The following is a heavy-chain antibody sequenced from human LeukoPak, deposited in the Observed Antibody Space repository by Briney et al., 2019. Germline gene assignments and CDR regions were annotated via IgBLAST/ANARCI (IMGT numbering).Heavy chain of an antibody. D-gene: IGHD3-22*01. J-gene: IGHJ4*02. CDR2: IWYDGSNK. Sequence: GGSLRLSCATSGFTFSNYGMHWVRQAPGKGLEWVAVIWYDGSNKYYADSVRGRFTISRDNSKNTLYLQMDSLRAEDTAVYYCAITMYYYDSNGYYSFDYWGQGTLVTVSS. CDR3: AITMYYYDSNGYYSFDY. V-gene: IGHV3-33*01. CDR1: GFTFSNYG.